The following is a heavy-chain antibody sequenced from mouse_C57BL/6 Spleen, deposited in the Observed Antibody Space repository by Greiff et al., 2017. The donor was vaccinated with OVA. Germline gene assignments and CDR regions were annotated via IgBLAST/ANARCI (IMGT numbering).Heavy chain of an antibody. CDR3: ARHEETGTGVYYFDY. CDR1: GYTFTEYT. D-gene: IGHD4-1*01. CDR2: FYPGSGSI. Sequence: QVQLQQSGAELVKPGASVKLSCKASGYTFTEYTIHWVKQRPGQGLEWIGWFYPGSGSIKYNEKFKDKATLTADKSSSTVYMELSRVTSEDSAVYVCARHEETGTGVYYFDYWGQGTTLTVSS. J-gene: IGHJ2*01. V-gene: IGHV1-62-2*01.